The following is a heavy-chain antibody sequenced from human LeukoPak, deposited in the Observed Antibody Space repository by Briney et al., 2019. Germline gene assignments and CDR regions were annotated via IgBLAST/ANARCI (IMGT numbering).Heavy chain of an antibody. CDR2: INHSGST. V-gene: IGHV4-34*01. CDR1: GGSFSGYY. Sequence: TPSETLSLTCAVYGGSFSGYYWSWIRQPPGKGLEWIGEINHSGSTNYNPSLKSRVTISVDTSKNQFSLKLSSVTAADTAVYYCARASIAARPFDYWGQGTLVTVS. J-gene: IGHJ4*02. CDR3: ARASIAARPFDY. D-gene: IGHD6-6*01.